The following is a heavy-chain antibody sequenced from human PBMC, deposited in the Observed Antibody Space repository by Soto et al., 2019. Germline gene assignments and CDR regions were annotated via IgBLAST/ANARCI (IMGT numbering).Heavy chain of an antibody. CDR3: ATQRTGDLDF. CDR2: IIPVFGTP. Sequence: QVQLVQSGAEVRKPGSSVKVSCVASGGTFSTSAMNWVRQAPGQGLEWVGGIIPVFGTPTYAQSLQGRVTITVDGSTTTAYMELTRLRPEDTAVDYCATQRTGDLDFCGQGTLVIVSS. J-gene: IGHJ4*02. CDR1: GGTFSTSA. D-gene: IGHD7-27*01. V-gene: IGHV1-69*13.